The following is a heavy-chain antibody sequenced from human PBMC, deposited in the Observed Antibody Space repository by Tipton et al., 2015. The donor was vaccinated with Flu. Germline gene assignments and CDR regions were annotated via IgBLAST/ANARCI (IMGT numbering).Heavy chain of an antibody. Sequence: TLSLTCTVSGGSISIYYWSWIRQPAGKGLEWIGRIYTSGSTNYNPSLKSRVTMSVDTSKNQFSLKLSSVTAADTAVYYCAGIAVAGIFDYWGQGTLVTVSS. CDR3: AGIAVAGIFDY. D-gene: IGHD6-19*01. CDR1: GGSISIYY. CDR2: IYTSGST. J-gene: IGHJ4*02. V-gene: IGHV4-4*07.